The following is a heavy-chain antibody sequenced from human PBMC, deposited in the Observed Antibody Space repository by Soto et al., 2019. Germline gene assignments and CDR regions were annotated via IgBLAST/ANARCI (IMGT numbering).Heavy chain of an antibody. V-gene: IGHV4-34*01. CDR1: GGSFSGYY. CDR3: ARVSEALNPYGMDV. J-gene: IGHJ6*02. CDR2: INHSEST. Sequence: SETLSLTCAVYGGSFSGYYWSWIRQLPGKGLEWIGEINHSESTNYNPSLKSRVTISVDTSKNQFPLKLSSVTAAATAVYYCARVSEALNPYGMDVWGQGTTVTVCS.